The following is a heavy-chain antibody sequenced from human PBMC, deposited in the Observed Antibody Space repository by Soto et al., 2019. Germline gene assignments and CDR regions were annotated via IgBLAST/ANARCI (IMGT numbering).Heavy chain of an antibody. CDR2: IYYSGST. CDR1: GGSISSYY. D-gene: IGHD3-10*01. J-gene: IGHJ4*02. Sequence: QVQLQESGPGLVKPSETLSLTCTVSGGSISSYYWSWIRQPPGKGLEWIGYIYYSGSTNYNPSLKRRVTISVDTSKNQFPLKLSSVTSADTAVYYCARGRGYGSGSYDYWGQGTLVTVSS. V-gene: IGHV4-59*01. CDR3: ARGRGYGSGSYDY.